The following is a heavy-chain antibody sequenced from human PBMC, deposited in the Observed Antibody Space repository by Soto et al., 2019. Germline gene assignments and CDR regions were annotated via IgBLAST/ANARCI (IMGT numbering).Heavy chain of an antibody. CDR1: GYTFTSYD. CDR2: MNPNSGNT. CDR3: ARTIAARPQWDYYYYYMDV. Sequence: QVQLVQSGAEVKKPGASVKVSCKASGYTFTSYDINWVRQATGQGLEWMGWMNPNSGNTGYAQKFQGRVTMTRNTSISTAYMELSSLRSEDTVVYYYARTIAARPQWDYYYYYMDVWGKGTTVTVSS. V-gene: IGHV1-8*01. J-gene: IGHJ6*03. D-gene: IGHD6-6*01.